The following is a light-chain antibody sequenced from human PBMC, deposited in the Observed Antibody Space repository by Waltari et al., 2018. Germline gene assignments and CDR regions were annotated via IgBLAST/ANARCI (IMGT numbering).Light chain of an antibody. CDR2: NNN. V-gene: IGLV1-44*01. Sequence: QSLLTQPPSASATPGQRVTVSCSGSSSNIGANAVNWYQQLPGTAPKLLIYNNNARPSGGPDLFSGSKSGTSASLAISGLQSEDEARYYCAAWDGSLHGVVFGGGTNLAVL. CDR1: SSNIGANA. CDR3: AAWDGSLHGVV. J-gene: IGLJ2*01.